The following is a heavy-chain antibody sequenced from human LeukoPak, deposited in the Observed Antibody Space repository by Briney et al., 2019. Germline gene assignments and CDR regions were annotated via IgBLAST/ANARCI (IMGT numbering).Heavy chain of an antibody. D-gene: IGHD1-1*01. Sequence: PGGSLRLSCAASGFTFSSYGMHWVRQAPGKGLEWVAVISYDGSNKYYADSVKGRFTISRDNSKNALYLQMNSLRAEDTAVYYCAKVGPFGTTGTHYFDYWGQGTLVTVSS. J-gene: IGHJ4*02. CDR1: GFTFSSYG. CDR3: AKVGPFGTTGTHYFDY. V-gene: IGHV3-30*18. CDR2: ISYDGSNK.